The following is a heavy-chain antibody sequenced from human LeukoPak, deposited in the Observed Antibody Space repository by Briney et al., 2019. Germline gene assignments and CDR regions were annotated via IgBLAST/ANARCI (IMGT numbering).Heavy chain of an antibody. CDR3: SRHEGAALSSFDY. V-gene: IGHV4-59*08. CDR1: GGSISSYY. Sequence: PSETLSLTCTVSGGSISSYYWSWIRQPPGKGLEWIGYIYNSGSTNYNPSLKSRVAISVDTSKNQFSLKLSSVTAAYTTVYYCSRHEGAALSSFDYWGQGTLSPSPQ. CDR2: IYNSGST. D-gene: IGHD6-6*01. J-gene: IGHJ4*02.